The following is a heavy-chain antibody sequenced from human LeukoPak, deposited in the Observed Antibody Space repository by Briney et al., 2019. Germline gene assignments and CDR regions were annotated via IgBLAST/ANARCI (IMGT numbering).Heavy chain of an antibody. Sequence: GRSLRLSCAASGFTFSTYGMNWVRQAPGKGLEWVAAISYDGSNKFYADSVKGRITISRDNSKNTVYLQMNSLRAEDTAVYYCAKGQGLYAPLRNYGMDVWGQGTTVIVSS. CDR2: ISYDGSNK. J-gene: IGHJ6*02. V-gene: IGHV3-30*18. D-gene: IGHD4/OR15-4a*01. CDR3: AKGQGLYAPLRNYGMDV. CDR1: GFTFSTYG.